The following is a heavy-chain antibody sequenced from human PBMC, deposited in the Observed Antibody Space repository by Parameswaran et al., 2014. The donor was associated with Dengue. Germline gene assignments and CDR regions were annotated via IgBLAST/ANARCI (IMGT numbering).Heavy chain of an antibody. CDR3: ARGKYFIACDY. CDR2: ISSTGNII. J-gene: IGHJ4*02. Sequence: KWIRQPPGKGLEWVSYISSTGNIIYYADSVKGRFTLSRDSAKNSLYLQMNSLGAEDTAVYYCARGKYFIACDYWGQGTLVTVSS. D-gene: IGHD3-10*01. V-gene: IGHV3-48*03.